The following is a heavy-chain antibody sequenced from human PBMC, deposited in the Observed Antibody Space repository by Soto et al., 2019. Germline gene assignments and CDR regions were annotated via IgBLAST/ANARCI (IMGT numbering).Heavy chain of an antibody. V-gene: IGHV3-23*01. D-gene: IGHD6-19*01. CDR3: AKSIGGYSSGWYNALDI. CDR1: GFTFSSYD. CDR2: ISYSGGST. J-gene: IGHJ3*02. Sequence: PGGSLRLSCAASGFTFSSYDMSWVRRPPGKGLEWVSSISYSGGSTYHADSVKGRFTISRDNSKNTLYLQMSTLRAEDTAVYYCAKSIGGYSSGWYNALDIWAQGTTVTGSS.